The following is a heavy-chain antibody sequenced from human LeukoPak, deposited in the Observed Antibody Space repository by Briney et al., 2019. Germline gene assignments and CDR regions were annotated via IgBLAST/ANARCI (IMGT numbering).Heavy chain of an antibody. CDR1: GFTFSNYN. J-gene: IGHJ4*02. D-gene: IGHD3-22*01. V-gene: IGHV3-21*04. CDR3: AKSNYFDSGGYYFFDY. CDR2: IGTSGSDM. Sequence: GGSLRLSCAASGFTFSNYNMNWVRQAPGKGLEWVSSIGTSGSDMYYVDSVKGRFTISRDNSKNTLYLQMNSLRAEDTAVYYCAKSNYFDSGGYYFFDYWGQGTLVTVSS.